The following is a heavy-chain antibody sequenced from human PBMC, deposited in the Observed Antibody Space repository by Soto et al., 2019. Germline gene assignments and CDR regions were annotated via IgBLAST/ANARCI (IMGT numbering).Heavy chain of an antibody. J-gene: IGHJ4*02. CDR3: KSESSVGLDF. CDR2: IRRNAYGGTT. V-gene: IGHV3-49*04. CDR1: GFTFGDYA. D-gene: IGHD1-26*01. Sequence: GGSLRLSCTTSGFTFGDYALSWVRQAPGKGLEWVGFIRRNAYGGTTDYAASVKGRFTISRDDSKSIAYLQMKSLRNEDTALHYRKSESSVGLDFWGQGTRVTVSS.